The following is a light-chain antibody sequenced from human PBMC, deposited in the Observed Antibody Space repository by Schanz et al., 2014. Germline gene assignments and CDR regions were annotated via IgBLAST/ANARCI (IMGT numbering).Light chain of an antibody. CDR1: SSNIGSET. CDR3: AAWDDSLNGQV. CDR2: GNS. V-gene: IGLV1-44*01. J-gene: IGLJ3*02. Sequence: QSVLTQPPSASGTPGQRVTISCSGSSSNIGSETVHWYQQLPGTAPKLLIYGNSNRPSGVPDRFSGSKSGTSASLAISGLQSEDEADYYCAAWDDSLNGQVFGGGTKVTVL.